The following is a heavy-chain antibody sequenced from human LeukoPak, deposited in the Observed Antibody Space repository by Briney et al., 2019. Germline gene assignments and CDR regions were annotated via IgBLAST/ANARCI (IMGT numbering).Heavy chain of an antibody. D-gene: IGHD3-10*01. Sequence: KPSETLSLTCTVSGGSISSYYWSWIRQPPGKGLEWIGYIYYSGSTNYNPSLKSRVTISVDTSKNQFSLKLSSVTAADTAVYYCARLPERKTYYYGSGRSYWGQGTLVTVSS. CDR3: ARLPERKTYYYGSGRSY. J-gene: IGHJ4*02. CDR2: IYYSGST. V-gene: IGHV4-59*12. CDR1: GGSISSYY.